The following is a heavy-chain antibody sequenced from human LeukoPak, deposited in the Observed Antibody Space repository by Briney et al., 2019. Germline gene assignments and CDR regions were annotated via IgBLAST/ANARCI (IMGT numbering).Heavy chain of an antibody. CDR1: GFTFSSYA. CDR2: ISYDGSNK. J-gene: IGHJ4*02. CDR3: AREPGPKTGEWPHFDY. V-gene: IGHV3-30*04. D-gene: IGHD3-16*01. Sequence: PGGSLRLSCAASGFTFSSYAMHWVRQAPGKGLEWVAVISYDGSNKYYADSVKGRFTISRDNSKNTLYLQMNSLRAEDTAVYYCAREPGPKTGEWPHFDYWGQGTLVTVSS.